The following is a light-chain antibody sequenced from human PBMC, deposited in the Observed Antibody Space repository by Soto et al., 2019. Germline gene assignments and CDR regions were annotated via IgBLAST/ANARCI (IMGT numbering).Light chain of an antibody. V-gene: IGKV1-5*01. CDR1: ESISSW. Sequence: DNEMTQSTSTLCAAVGQRVTITFWSSESISSWLAWYQQKPGKAPKLLIYDASSLESGVPSRLSGSGSGTEFTLTISSLQHEDFATYYCQQYNSDAWTFGQVITVDIK. CDR2: DAS. CDR3: QQYNSDAWT. J-gene: IGKJ1*01.